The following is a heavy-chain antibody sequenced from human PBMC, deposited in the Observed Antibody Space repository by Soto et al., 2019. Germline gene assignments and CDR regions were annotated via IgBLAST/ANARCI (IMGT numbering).Heavy chain of an antibody. CDR1: GGSISGGVGGLYY. CDR3: AREVIPLTTDWYFDL. D-gene: IGHD4-17*01. Sequence: QLQLRESGPGLVKPSETLSLTCTVSGGSISGGVGGLYYWSWIRQPPGKGLGWIGYIYDSASTYYNTSLKSRVTISVDTSKNQFSLRLSSVTAADTAVYYCAREVIPLTTDWYFDLWGRGTLVTVSS. J-gene: IGHJ2*01. CDR2: IYDSAST. V-gene: IGHV4-30-4*01.